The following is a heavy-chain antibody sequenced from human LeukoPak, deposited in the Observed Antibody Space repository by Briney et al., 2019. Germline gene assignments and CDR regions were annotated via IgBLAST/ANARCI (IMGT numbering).Heavy chain of an antibody. J-gene: IGHJ6*02. D-gene: IGHD3-3*01. CDR2: INSDGSST. Sequence: GGSLRLSCAASGFTFSSYWMHWVRKAPGKGLVWVSRINSDGSSTSYADSVKGRFTISRDNAKNTLYLQMNSLRAEDTAVYYCARFRYDFWSGYLHYYYYGMDVWGQGTTVTVSS. CDR1: GFTFSSYW. V-gene: IGHV3-74*01. CDR3: ARFRYDFWSGYLHYYYYGMDV.